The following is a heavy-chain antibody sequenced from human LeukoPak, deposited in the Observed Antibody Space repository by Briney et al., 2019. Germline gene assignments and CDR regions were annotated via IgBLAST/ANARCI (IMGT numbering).Heavy chain of an antibody. V-gene: IGHV3-64D*09. Sequence: PGMSLRLSCSASGFTFRTYAMHWVRQAPGKGLEYVSAISSNGDSTSYADSVKGRFTISRDKSKKTLYLQMSSLREEDTAVYYCVKVGSAAGPGDFDYWGQGTLVTVSS. CDR1: GFTFRTYA. J-gene: IGHJ4*02. CDR2: ISSNGDST. D-gene: IGHD6-13*01. CDR3: VKVGSAAGPGDFDY.